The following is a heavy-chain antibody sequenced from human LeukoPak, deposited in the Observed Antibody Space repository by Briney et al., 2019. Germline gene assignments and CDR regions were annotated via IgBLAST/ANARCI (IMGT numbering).Heavy chain of an antibody. CDR3: ARGSRREVITQYFDY. CDR1: DGSISSSSYY. V-gene: IGHV4-39*07. J-gene: IGHJ4*02. Sequence: SETLSLTCTVSDGSISSSSYYWGWIRQPPGKGLEWIGSIYYGSVFYSVSTYYNPSLKSRVTMSGDTSKNQFSLKLSSVTAADTAAYYCARGSRREVITQYFDYWGQGTLVTVSS. CDR2: IYYGSVFYSVST. D-gene: IGHD3-22*01.